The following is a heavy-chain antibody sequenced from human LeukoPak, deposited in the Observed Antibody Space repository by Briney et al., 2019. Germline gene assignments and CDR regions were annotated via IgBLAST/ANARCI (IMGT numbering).Heavy chain of an antibody. V-gene: IGHV4-39*01. Sequence: SETLSLTCTVSGGSISSSSFYWGWIRQPPGKGLEWIGSIYYRGSTYYNPSLKSRVTISVDMSKNQVSLKLRSVTAADTAVYYCTEFYFDRSGYADYWGQGTLVTVSS. J-gene: IGHJ4*02. CDR1: GGSISSSSFY. CDR2: IYYRGST. CDR3: TEFYFDRSGYADY. D-gene: IGHD3-22*01.